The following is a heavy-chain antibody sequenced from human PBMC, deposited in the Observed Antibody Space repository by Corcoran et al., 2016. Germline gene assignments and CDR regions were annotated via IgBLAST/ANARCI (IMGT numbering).Heavy chain of an antibody. Sequence: QVQLVQSGAEVKKPGSSVKVSCKASGGTFSSYAISWVRQAPGQGLEWMGGIIPIFGTANYAQKFQGRVTITADESTSTAYMELSSLRSEDTAVYYCARCRSWAVYSSGWHTVDFDYWGQGTLVTVSS. CDR1: GGTFSSYA. V-gene: IGHV1-69*01. CDR3: ARCRSWAVYSSGWHTVDFDY. J-gene: IGHJ4*02. D-gene: IGHD6-19*01. CDR2: IIPIFGTA.